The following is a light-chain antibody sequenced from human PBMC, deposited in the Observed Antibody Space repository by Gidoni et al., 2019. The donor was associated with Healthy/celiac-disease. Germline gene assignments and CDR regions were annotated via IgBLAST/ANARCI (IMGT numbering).Light chain of an antibody. CDR3: CSYAGSNYV. CDR2: DVS. CDR1: SVDVGGYNY. J-gene: IGLJ1*01. Sequence: QSALTQPRPVSGSPGQSVTTSSTGTSVDVGGYNYASWYQQHPGKAPKRMIYDVSKRPAGVPDRFSGSKSGNTASLTISGLQAEDEADYYCCSYAGSNYVFGTGTKVTVL. V-gene: IGLV2-11*01.